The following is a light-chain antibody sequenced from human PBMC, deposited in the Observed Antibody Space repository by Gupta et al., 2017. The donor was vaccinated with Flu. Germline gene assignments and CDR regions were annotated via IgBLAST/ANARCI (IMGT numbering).Light chain of an antibody. CDR1: DETRNY. Sequence: ATPLSSSVGDAVLFCRGTSDETRNYLAWYQQRPGKAPRLLMYEASYRESGTPDRFSGSGSGTDFALTISSLEPGDAAAYYCQKFGTTPLTFGPGTKVEIK. J-gene: IGKJ3*01. V-gene: IGKV1-27*01. CDR2: EAS. CDR3: QKFGTTPLT.